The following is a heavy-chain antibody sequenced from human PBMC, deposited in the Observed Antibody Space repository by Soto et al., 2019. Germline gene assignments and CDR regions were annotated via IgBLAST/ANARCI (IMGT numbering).Heavy chain of an antibody. Sequence: PGVSLRLSCIASGVTVSTHDMAWLRQAPGEGLEWVSSISGSNGRTYYADSVKGRFTISRDHSKNTLYLQMDSLRVVDTAVYYCATYYYASRSNWFDPWGRGTLVTVSS. CDR3: ATYYYASRSNWFDP. CDR2: ISGSNGRT. CDR1: GVTVSTHD. J-gene: IGHJ5*02. V-gene: IGHV3-23*01. D-gene: IGHD3-10*01.